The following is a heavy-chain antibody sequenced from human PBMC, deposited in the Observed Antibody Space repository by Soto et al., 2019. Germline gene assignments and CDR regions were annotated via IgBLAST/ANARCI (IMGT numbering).Heavy chain of an antibody. CDR2: ISSSSSYI. Sequence: GGSLRLSCAASGFTFSSYSMNWVRQAPGKGLEWVSSISSSSSYIYYADSVKGRFTISRDNAKNSLYLQMNSLRAEDPAVYYCARDNWNYFDYWGQGTMVTVSS. D-gene: IGHD1-20*01. CDR1: GFTFSSYS. CDR3: ARDNWNYFDY. J-gene: IGHJ4*02. V-gene: IGHV3-21*01.